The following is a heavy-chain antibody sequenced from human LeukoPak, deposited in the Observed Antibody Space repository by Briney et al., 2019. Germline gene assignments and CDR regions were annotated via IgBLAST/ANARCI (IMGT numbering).Heavy chain of an antibody. V-gene: IGHV3-30*18. CDR1: GFTFGSYG. CDR3: AKDHIAVAGKGSWFDP. Sequence: GGSLRLSCAASGFTFGSYGMHWVRQAPGKGLEWVAVISYDGSNKYYADSVKGRFTISRDNSKNTLYLQMNSLRAEDTAVYYCAKDHIAVAGKGSWFDPWGQGTLVTVSS. D-gene: IGHD6-19*01. J-gene: IGHJ5*02. CDR2: ISYDGSNK.